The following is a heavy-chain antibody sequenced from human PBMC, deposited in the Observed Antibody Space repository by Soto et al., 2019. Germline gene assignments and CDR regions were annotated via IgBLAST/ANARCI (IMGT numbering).Heavy chain of an antibody. CDR2: INHSGST. Sequence: TSETLSLTCAVYGGSFSGYYWSWIRQPPGKGLEWIGEINHSGSTNYNPSLKSRVTISVDTSKNQFSLKLSSVTAADTAVYYCARIRSPRIVVINPVRRAIDYWGQGTLVTVSS. CDR1: GGSFSGYY. J-gene: IGHJ4*02. CDR3: ARIRSPRIVVINPVRRAIDY. V-gene: IGHV4-34*01. D-gene: IGHD3-22*01.